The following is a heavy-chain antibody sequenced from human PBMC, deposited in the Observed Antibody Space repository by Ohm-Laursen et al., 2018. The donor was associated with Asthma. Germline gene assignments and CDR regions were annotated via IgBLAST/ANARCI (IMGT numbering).Heavy chain of an antibody. CDR3: ARGNIMATYEY. J-gene: IGHJ4*02. CDR1: GYTFTTYG. CDR2: ISGYNGDT. V-gene: IGHV1-18*04. Sequence: ASVKVSCKASGYTFTTYGISWVRQAPGQGLEWMGWISGYNGDTESVQKFQARATMTTDTSTDTAFLEVRGLTSDDTAVYYCARGNIMATYEYWGQGTLVTVSS. D-gene: IGHD3-16*01.